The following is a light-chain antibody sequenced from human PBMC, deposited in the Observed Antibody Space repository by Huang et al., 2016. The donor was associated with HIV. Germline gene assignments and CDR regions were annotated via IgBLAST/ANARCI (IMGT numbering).Light chain of an antibody. CDR2: SAS. V-gene: IGKV3-15*01. J-gene: IGKJ4*01. CDR3: HQYSDWPL. Sequence: EIVMTQSPATLSVSPGETATLSCRASQSVSSNLAWYQQKPGQAPRLLIYSASTRATDIPDRFSGSGSGTEFTLTISSLQSEDIAVYYCHQYSDWPLFGGGTMVE. CDR1: QSVSSN.